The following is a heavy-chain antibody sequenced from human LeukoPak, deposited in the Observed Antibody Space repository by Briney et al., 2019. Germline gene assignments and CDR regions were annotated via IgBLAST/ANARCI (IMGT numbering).Heavy chain of an antibody. D-gene: IGHD3-10*01. Sequence: GGSLRLSCAASGFTFSNYAMSGVRQAPGKGLEWVSAISGSGGSTYYADSVKGRFTISRDNSKNTLDLQMNSLRAEDTAVYYCAKDWGITMVRGVMTPYYYGMYVWGQGTTVTVSS. CDR2: ISGSGGST. J-gene: IGHJ6*02. CDR3: AKDWGITMVRGVMTPYYYGMYV. V-gene: IGHV3-23*01. CDR1: GFTFSNYA.